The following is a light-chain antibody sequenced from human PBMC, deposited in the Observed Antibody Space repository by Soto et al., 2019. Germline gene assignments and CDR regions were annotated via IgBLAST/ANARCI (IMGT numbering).Light chain of an antibody. Sequence: EIVLTQSPATLSLSPGESAILSCRASQSVSTFLAWFQQKPGQPPRLIIYNAYNRTTGIPARFRGSGSGTDFTLTISSLEPEDFAVYYCQQXGDWPPITCGQGTRLEIK. CDR1: QSVSTF. V-gene: IGKV3-11*01. J-gene: IGKJ5*01. CDR3: QQXGDWPPIT. CDR2: NAY.